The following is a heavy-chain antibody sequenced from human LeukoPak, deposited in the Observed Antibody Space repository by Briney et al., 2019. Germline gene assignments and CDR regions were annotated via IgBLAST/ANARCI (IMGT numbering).Heavy chain of an antibody. CDR3: ATYSSSSRNYYYYHYMDV. V-gene: IGHV3-53*01. J-gene: IGHJ6*03. Sequence: PGGSLRLSCAASGFTVSSNYMSWVRQAPGKGLEWVSVIYSGGSTYYADSVKSRFTISRDNSKNTLYLQMNSLRAEDTAVYYCATYSSSSRNYYYYHYMDVWGKGTTVTVSS. CDR2: IYSGGST. D-gene: IGHD6-6*01. CDR1: GFTVSSNY.